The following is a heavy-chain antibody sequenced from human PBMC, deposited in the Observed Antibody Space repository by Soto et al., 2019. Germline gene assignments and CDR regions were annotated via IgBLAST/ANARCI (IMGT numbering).Heavy chain of an antibody. CDR3: ARRWGRTFDY. Sequence: SETLSLTCTVSGVSISSGDYFWSWIRQPPGKGLECLGYVTYSGSIYYNPSLKSRITVSLDTSKNQFSLKLSSVTAADTAVYYCARRWGRTFDYWGQGTLVTVSS. D-gene: IGHD7-27*01. V-gene: IGHV4-30-4*01. CDR2: VTYSGSI. CDR1: GVSISSGDYF. J-gene: IGHJ4*02.